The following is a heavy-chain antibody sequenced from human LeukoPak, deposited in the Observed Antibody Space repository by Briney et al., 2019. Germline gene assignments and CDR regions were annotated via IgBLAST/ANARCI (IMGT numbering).Heavy chain of an antibody. CDR2: IYYSGST. J-gene: IGHJ4*02. CDR1: GGSISSYY. V-gene: IGHV4-59*01. CDR3: GRMSAYDWGILDY. Sequence: PSETLSLTSTVYGGSISSYYWSWIRQPPGQGLEGSGYIYYSGSTNSNPSLKSRVTISVDATKNLFSLMLSSVTAAAAAEYCCGRMSAYDWGILDYWAQGTLVTVSS. D-gene: IGHD3-16*01.